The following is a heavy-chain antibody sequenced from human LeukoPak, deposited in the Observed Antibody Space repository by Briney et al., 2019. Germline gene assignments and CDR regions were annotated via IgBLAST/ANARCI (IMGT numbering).Heavy chain of an antibody. CDR1: GGSLSGYY. J-gene: IGHJ4*02. CDR2: INHSGST. V-gene: IGHV4-34*01. CDR3: ARVGYFWSGYRDY. Sequence: SETLSLTCAVYGGSLSGYYWSWIRQPPGKGLEWIGEINHSGSTNYNPSLKSRVTISVDTSKNQFSLKLSSVTAADTAVYYCARVGYFWSGYRDYWGQGTLVTVSS. D-gene: IGHD3-3*01.